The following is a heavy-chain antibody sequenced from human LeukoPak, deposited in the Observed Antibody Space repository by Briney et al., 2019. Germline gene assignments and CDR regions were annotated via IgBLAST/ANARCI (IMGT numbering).Heavy chain of an antibody. CDR1: GYSISSGYY. Sequence: TSETLSLTCTVSGYSISSGYYWGWIRQPPGKGLEWIGSIYHSGSTYYNPSLKSRVTISVDTSKNQFSLKLSSVTAADTAVYYCARDSQMATRNQGSQYMDVWGKGTTVTVSS. D-gene: IGHD5-24*01. CDR2: IYHSGST. CDR3: ARDSQMATRNQGSQYMDV. J-gene: IGHJ6*03. V-gene: IGHV4-38-2*02.